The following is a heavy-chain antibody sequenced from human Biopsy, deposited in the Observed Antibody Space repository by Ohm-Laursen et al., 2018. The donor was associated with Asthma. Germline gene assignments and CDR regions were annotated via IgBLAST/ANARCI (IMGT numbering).Heavy chain of an antibody. CDR1: GGYLTGHY. Sequence: SETSLTCTVYGGYLTGHYWNWIRQPPGKGLEWIGEIDQSGYTNYNPSLKSRVTISADTSKNQFHLNLSSVTAADTAVYFCARAAITGIRGWFDPWGQGTQVTVSS. CDR3: ARAAITGIRGWFDP. J-gene: IGHJ5*02. CDR2: IDQSGYT. V-gene: IGHV4-34*01. D-gene: IGHD1-20*01.